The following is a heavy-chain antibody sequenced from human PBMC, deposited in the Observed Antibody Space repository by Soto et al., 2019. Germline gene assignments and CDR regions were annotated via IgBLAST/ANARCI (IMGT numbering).Heavy chain of an antibody. CDR2: ISGSDGKT. CDR1: GFSFASFA. CDR3: AKWSYLDY. J-gene: IGHJ4*02. Sequence: GGSLRLSCTTSGFSFASFAMTWVRQAPGKGLEWVATISGSDGKTYYADSVKGRFSISRDTSRNTLYLQMNSLRADDTAIYYCAKWSYLDYWGQGTRVTASS. V-gene: IGHV3-23*01. D-gene: IGHD3-3*01.